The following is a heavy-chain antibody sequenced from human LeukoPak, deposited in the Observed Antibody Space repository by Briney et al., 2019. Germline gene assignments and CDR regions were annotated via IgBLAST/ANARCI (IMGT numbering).Heavy chain of an antibody. J-gene: IGHJ4*02. CDR3: ERGPATVVRYFDY. D-gene: IGHD4-23*01. Sequence: ASLKLSSTASVYTFTSDGISWGRQAPGHGLEWMGWISAYNGNTNYAQKLQGRVTMTTDTSTSTPYMEVRSLRSDDTGVYYCERGPATVVRYFDYWGQGTLVTVSS. CDR1: VYTFTSDG. CDR2: ISAYNGNT. V-gene: IGHV1-18*01.